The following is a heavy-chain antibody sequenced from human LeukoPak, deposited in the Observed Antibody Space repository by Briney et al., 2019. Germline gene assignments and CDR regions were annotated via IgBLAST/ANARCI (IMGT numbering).Heavy chain of an antibody. CDR2: ISYDGGNK. V-gene: IGHV3-30*03. CDR3: ARRWPSSATDY. Sequence: GSLRLSCAASGFTFSSYGMHWVRQAPGKGLEWVAVISYDGGNKYYADSVKGRFTISRDNSKNTLYLQMNSLRAEDTAVYYCARRWPSSATDYWGQGTLVTVSS. J-gene: IGHJ4*02. D-gene: IGHD3-22*01. CDR1: GFTFSSYG.